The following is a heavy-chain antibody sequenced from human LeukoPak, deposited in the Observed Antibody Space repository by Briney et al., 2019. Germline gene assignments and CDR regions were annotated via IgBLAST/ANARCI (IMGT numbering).Heavy chain of an antibody. D-gene: IGHD3-22*01. Sequence: GGSLRLSCAASGFTFNNYAVNWVRQAPGKGLEWVSGISGSGGSTYYADSVKGRFTISRDNSKNTLYLQMNRLRAEDTAVYFCAKDPLSYYDSSGYRYFDYWGQGTLVTASS. CDR1: GFTFNNYA. J-gene: IGHJ4*02. V-gene: IGHV3-23*01. CDR3: AKDPLSYYDSSGYRYFDY. CDR2: ISGSGGST.